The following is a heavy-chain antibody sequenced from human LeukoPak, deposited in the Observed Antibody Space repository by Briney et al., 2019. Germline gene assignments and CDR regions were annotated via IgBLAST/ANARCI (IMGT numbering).Heavy chain of an antibody. CDR3: TTDITSYGDYAIDY. D-gene: IGHD4-17*01. Sequence: GGSLRLSCAAFGITFSNAWMSWVRQAPGKGLEWIGRIKSKTDGGTTDYAAPVKGRFTISRDDSKNTLYLQMNSLKTEDTAVYYCTTDITSYGDYAIDYWGQGTLVTVSS. CDR1: GITFSNAW. V-gene: IGHV3-15*01. CDR2: IKSKTDGGTT. J-gene: IGHJ4*02.